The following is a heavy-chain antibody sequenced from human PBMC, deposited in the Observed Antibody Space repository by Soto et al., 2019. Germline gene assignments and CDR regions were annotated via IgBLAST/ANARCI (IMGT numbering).Heavy chain of an antibody. CDR3: ARQSDGWEHYYFVY. V-gene: IGHV3-30*03. Sequence: QVHLVESGGGVVQPGTSLRLSCAASGFIFSDFGMHWVRQTPGRGLEWVADISDDGSEENYADSVKGRFTISRDNSNNPLYLEMGSLRAEATAVYYCARQSDGWEHYYFVYWGQGTLLTVSS. CDR1: GFIFSDFG. D-gene: IGHD1-26*01. J-gene: IGHJ4*02. CDR2: ISDDGSEE.